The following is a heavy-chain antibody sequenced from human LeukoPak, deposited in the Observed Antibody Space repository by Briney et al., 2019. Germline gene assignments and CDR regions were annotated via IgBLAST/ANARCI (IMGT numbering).Heavy chain of an antibody. CDR2: ISGSGGST. J-gene: IGHJ4*02. V-gene: IGHV3-23*01. D-gene: IGHD5-12*01. Sequence: PGGSLRLSCVVSGFTFSSYGMSWVRQAPGKGLEWVSAISGSGGSTYYADSVKGRFTISRDNSKNTLYLQMNSLRAEDTAVYYCASDARGYSDYDYFDYWGQGTLVTVSS. CDR3: ASDARGYSDYDYFDY. CDR1: GFTFSSYG.